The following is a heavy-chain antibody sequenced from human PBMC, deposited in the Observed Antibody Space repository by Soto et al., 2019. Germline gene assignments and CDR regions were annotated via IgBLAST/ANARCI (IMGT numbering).Heavy chain of an antibody. V-gene: IGHV4-59*01. Sequence: PSETLSLTCTVSGGSISSYYWSWIRQPPGKGLEWIGYIYYSGSTNYNPSLKSRVTISVDTSKNQFSLKLSSVTAADTAVYYCAKWTKGWFDPWSQGTLVTASS. CDR2: IYYSGST. D-gene: IGHD2-8*01. CDR1: GGSISSYY. J-gene: IGHJ5*02. CDR3: AKWTKGWFDP.